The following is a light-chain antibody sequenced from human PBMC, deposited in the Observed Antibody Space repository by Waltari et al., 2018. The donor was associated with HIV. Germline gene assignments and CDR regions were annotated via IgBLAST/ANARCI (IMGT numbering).Light chain of an antibody. CDR1: NLRNSY. CDR2: GNN. CDR3: DSRDSTGNHAI. J-gene: IGLJ2*01. V-gene: IGLV3-19*01. Sequence: SFELAQDPAVSVALGQTVRITCQGDNLRNSYAAWYQQKPGRAPVLVIYGNNNRATGVPDRFSASRSGNTAALTITGAQAEEEADYCCDSRDSTGNHAIFGGGTKVTVL.